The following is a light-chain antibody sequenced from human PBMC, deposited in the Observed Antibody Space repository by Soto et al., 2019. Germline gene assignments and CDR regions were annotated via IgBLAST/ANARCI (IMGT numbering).Light chain of an antibody. J-gene: IGKJ1*01. CDR2: GAS. V-gene: IGKV3-20*01. CDR3: QQYASSPRT. Sequence: ENLFTQAPGTLSFSPGGRAPLSCRANQTVNNNYLAWYQQKPGQPPRLLIYGASTRATGIPDRFSGSGSGTDFTLSISRLQPEDFAVYYCQQYASSPRTFGQGTKV. CDR1: QTVNNNY.